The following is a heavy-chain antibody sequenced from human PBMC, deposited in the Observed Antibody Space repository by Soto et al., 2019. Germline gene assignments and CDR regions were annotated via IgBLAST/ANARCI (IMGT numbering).Heavy chain of an antibody. CDR3: AKGVGGYLSGWFEP. Sequence: VGSLRLSCAASGFTFSSYAMSWVRQAPGKGLEWVSAISGSGGSTYYADSVKGRFTISRDNSKNTLYLQMNSLRAEDTAVYYCAKGVGGYLSGWFEPCGQGTLVTVSS. V-gene: IGHV3-23*01. D-gene: IGHD5-18*01. J-gene: IGHJ5*02. CDR2: ISGSGGST. CDR1: GFTFSSYA.